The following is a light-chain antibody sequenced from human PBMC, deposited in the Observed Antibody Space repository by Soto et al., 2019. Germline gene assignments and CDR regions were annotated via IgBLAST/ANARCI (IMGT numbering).Light chain of an antibody. CDR2: GAS. J-gene: IGKJ3*01. CDR1: QSVSSN. CDR3: QHYNNWPFT. Sequence: EILITQSPATLSVSPGERATLSCRASQSVSSNLAWYQQKHGQPPRLLIYGASTRATGIPARFSGSGSGTEFTLTISRLQSEDFEVYYCQHYNNWPFTFGPGTKVDIK. V-gene: IGKV3-15*01.